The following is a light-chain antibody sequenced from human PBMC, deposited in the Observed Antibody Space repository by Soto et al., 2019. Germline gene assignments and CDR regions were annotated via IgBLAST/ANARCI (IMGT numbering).Light chain of an antibody. V-gene: IGKV3-15*01. CDR3: QQYNNWTLT. J-gene: IGKJ4*01. CDR2: GAS. CDR1: QSVSSN. Sequence: EIVMTQSPATLSVSPGERATLSCRASQSVSSNLAWYQQKPGQAPRLLIYGASIRATGIPARFSGRGSGTEFTLTISSLQSEDFDVYYWQQYNNWTLTFGGGTKVEIK.